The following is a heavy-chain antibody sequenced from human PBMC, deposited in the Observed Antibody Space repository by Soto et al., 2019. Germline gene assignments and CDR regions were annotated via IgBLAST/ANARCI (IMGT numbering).Heavy chain of an antibody. CDR1: GFILSSSA. D-gene: IGHD3-3*01. Sequence: GGSLRLSCAASGFILSSSAMSWVRQAPGKGLEWVSAISGSGTSTYYADSVKGRFTISGDNSKNTVYLQMNSLRAEDTAVYYCAKGPTIFGVVITFEYYYGMDVWGQGTTVTVSS. V-gene: IGHV3-23*01. CDR2: ISGSGTST. CDR3: AKGPTIFGVVITFEYYYGMDV. J-gene: IGHJ6*02.